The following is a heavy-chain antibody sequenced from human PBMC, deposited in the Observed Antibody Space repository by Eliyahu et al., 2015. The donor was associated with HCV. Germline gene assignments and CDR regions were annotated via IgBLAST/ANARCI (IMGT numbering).Heavy chain of an antibody. J-gene: IGHJ5*02. D-gene: IGHD6-19*01. CDR2: IHYSGRT. CDR1: GXSITTYY. Sequence: QVQLQESGPGLVKPSETLSLTCTVSGXSITTYYWSWIRQPPGKGLEWIGYIHYSGRTNYNPXLKSRVTTSIDTSKNQFSLNLTSVTAADTAMYYCASGGGGIAVTGTGGWFDPWGQGTLVTVSS. CDR3: ASGGGGIAVTGTGGWFDP. V-gene: IGHV4-59*01.